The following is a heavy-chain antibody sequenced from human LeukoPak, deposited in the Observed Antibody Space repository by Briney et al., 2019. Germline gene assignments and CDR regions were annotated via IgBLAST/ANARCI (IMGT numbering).Heavy chain of an antibody. J-gene: IGHJ4*02. CDR1: GDFISSGNYY. CDR2: IHTSEST. D-gene: IGHD3-3*01. CDR3: ARATVFGVAIWDY. V-gene: IGHV4-61*02. Sequence: SETLSLTCTVSGDFISSGNYYWNWIRQPAGKGLEWIGRIHTSESTKYNPSLKSRVTMSVDTPKNQLSLKLRSVTAADTAVYYCARATVFGVAIWDYWGQGTLVTVSS.